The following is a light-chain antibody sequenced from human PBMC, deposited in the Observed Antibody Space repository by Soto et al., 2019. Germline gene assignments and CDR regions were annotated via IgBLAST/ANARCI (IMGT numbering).Light chain of an antibody. Sequence: QSALTQPPSVPGSPGQSVAISCTGTGSDVGNSNGVSWYHQPPGTAPKLIIYDVNNRPSGVPDRFSGSKSGNTASLTFFGLQAEDEGDYYCSSYTGSSTYVFGTGTKVTVL. CDR1: GSDVGNSNG. CDR2: DVN. CDR3: SSYTGSSTYV. J-gene: IGLJ1*01. V-gene: IGLV2-18*02.